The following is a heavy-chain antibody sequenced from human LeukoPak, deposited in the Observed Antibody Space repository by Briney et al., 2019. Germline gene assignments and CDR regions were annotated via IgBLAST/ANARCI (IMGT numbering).Heavy chain of an antibody. J-gene: IGHJ5*02. V-gene: IGHV1-69*05. Sequence: GASVKVSCKASGGTFSSYAISWVRQAPGQGLEWMGGIIPIFGTANYAQKFQGRVTITTDESTSTAYMELSSLRSEDTAVYYCARDSVQGVVHWFDPWGQGTLVTVSS. CDR3: ARDSVQGVVHWFDP. CDR2: IIPIFGTA. D-gene: IGHD2-2*01. CDR1: GGTFSSYA.